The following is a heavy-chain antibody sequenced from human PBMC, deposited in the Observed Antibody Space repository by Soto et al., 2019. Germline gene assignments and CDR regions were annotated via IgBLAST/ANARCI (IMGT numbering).Heavy chain of an antibody. CDR2: IYHSGGT. Sequence: QVHLQESGPGLVRPSGTLSLTCAVSGASISSTTSGNWWSWVRQPPRKGLEWIGEIYHSGGTNYTPPLKRRVTMSVDKSTNQFSLELTSVTAADTAVYYCARMVGATLVDFWGQGTLVTVSS. D-gene: IGHD1-26*01. V-gene: IGHV4-4*02. CDR3: ARMVGATLVDF. J-gene: IGHJ4*02. CDR1: GASISSTTSGNW.